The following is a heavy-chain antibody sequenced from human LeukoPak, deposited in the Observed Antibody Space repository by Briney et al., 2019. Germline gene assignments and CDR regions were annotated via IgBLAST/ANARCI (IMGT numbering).Heavy chain of an antibody. CDR2: ISSSSSYI. Sequence: GGSLRLSCAASGFTFSSYSMNWVRQAPGKGLEWVSSISSSSSYIYYADSVKGRFTISRDNAKNSLYLQMNSLRAEDTAVYYCARDITTYLFDYWGQGTLVTVSS. V-gene: IGHV3-21*01. D-gene: IGHD3-22*01. CDR1: GFTFSSYS. CDR3: ARDITTYLFDY. J-gene: IGHJ4*02.